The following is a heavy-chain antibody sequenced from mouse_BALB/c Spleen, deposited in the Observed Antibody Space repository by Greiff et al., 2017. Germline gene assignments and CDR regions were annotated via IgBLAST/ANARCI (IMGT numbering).Heavy chain of an antibody. Sequence: QVQLKQSGAELMQPGPSVKLSCKASGYTFSSYWIEWVKLRPGQGLEWIGEIFPGSGSTNYNEKFKGKATFTADTSSNTAYMQLSSLTSGDSAVYYCASRGSCSWFAYWGQGTLVTVSA. CDR2: IFPGSGST. J-gene: IGHJ3*01. V-gene: IGHV1-9*01. CDR3: ASRGSCSWFAY. CDR1: GYTFSSYW. D-gene: IGHD6-1*01.